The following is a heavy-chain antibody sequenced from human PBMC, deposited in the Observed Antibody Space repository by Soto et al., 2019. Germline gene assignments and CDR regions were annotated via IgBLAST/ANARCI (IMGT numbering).Heavy chain of an antibody. J-gene: IGHJ3*02. CDR2: VYISGST. Sequence: QVQLQESGPGLVKPSETLSLTCTVSGGSISTYYWNWIRQSAGKGLEWIGRVYISGSTNYHPSLRGPVAMSVDTSNNQFSLKVTSVTAADTDVYYRARGGRNSFDIWGQGEMVTVSS. CDR1: GGSISTYY. V-gene: IGHV4-4*07. CDR3: ARGGRNSFDI. D-gene: IGHD6-13*01.